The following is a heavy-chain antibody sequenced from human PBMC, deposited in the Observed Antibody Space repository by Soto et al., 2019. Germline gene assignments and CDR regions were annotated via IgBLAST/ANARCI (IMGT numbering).Heavy chain of an antibody. Sequence: EVQLVESGGGLVKPGGSLRLSWAASGLPFSSLTMNWVRRAPGMGREWASPITSSGSDMYYADSVKGRFTISRDNAKNSLYLQMNSLRAEDTAVYYCAIQAGLDVWGQGTTVTVSS. CDR1: GLPFSSLT. V-gene: IGHV3-21*02. CDR2: ITSSGSDM. J-gene: IGHJ6*02. D-gene: IGHD1-1*01. CDR3: AIQAGLDV.